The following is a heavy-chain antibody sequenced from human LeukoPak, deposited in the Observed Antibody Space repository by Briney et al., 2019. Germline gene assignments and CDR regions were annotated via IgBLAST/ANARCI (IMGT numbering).Heavy chain of an antibody. CDR3: ARASDSSGWYYFDY. Sequence: SETLSLTCTVSGGSISSSSYYWGWIRQPPGKGLEWIGSIYYSGSTYYNPSLKSRVTISVDTSKNQFSLKLSSVTAVDTAVYYCARASDSSGWYYFDYWGQGTLVTVSS. J-gene: IGHJ4*02. CDR1: GGSISSSSYY. CDR2: IYYSGST. V-gene: IGHV4-39*07. D-gene: IGHD6-19*01.